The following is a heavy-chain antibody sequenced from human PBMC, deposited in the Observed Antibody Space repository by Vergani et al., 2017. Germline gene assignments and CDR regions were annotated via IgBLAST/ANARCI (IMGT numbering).Heavy chain of an antibody. CDR2: ISGHDHRT. V-gene: IGHV3-23*04. CDR1: GFRFREHG. Sequence: VQLVESGGGVVQPGGSLRLSCVSSGFRFREHGMNWVRQAPGKGLEWVSGISGHDHRTIYADSVKGRFIISRDDSKNTLYLQMSSLRVEDTAIYYCAKDNGPGYYDSSGYCDYWGQGTLVTVSS. D-gene: IGHD3-22*01. CDR3: AKDNGPGYYDSSGYCDY. J-gene: IGHJ4*02.